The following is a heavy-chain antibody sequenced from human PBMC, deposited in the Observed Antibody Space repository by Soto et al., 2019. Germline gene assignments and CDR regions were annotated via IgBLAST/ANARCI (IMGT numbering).Heavy chain of an antibody. V-gene: IGHV1-18*01. J-gene: IGHJ1*01. D-gene: IGHD3-22*01. CDR3: ARDAYYDSSGYDYLVEYFQY. Sequence: ASVKVSCKASGYTFTRYGNTWVRQAPGQGLEWMGWISAYNGNTNYAQKLQGRVTMTTDTSTKTAYMELRSLRSDDTAVYYCARDAYYDSSGYDYLVEYFQYWGQGTLVTVSS. CDR1: GYTFTRYG. CDR2: ISAYNGNT.